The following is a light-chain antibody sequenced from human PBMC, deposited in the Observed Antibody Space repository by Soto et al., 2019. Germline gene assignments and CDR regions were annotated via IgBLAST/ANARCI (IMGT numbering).Light chain of an antibody. J-gene: IGLJ2*01. Sequence: QSALTQPPSASGSPGQSVTISCTGTSSDVGGYDLVSWYQQHPGKAPKLILYEVAKRPSGVPARFSGSKSDNTASLTVSGLQADDESDYYCSSFAGNNNLFGRGTKLTVL. V-gene: IGLV2-8*01. CDR2: EVA. CDR1: SSDVGGYDL. CDR3: SSFAGNNNL.